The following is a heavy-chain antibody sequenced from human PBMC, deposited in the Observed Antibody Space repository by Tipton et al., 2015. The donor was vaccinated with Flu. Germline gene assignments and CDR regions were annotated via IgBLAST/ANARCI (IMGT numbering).Heavy chain of an antibody. CDR2: IDPKRGDT. CDR1: GHSSTDYH. V-gene: IGHV1-2*06. CDR3: VRVGPDYYYAMDV. J-gene: IGHJ6*02. Sequence: QVQLMQSGPEVKEPGASVKVSCKASGHSSTDYHMHWVRLAPGQGLEWMGRIDPKRGDTKYSQKFQGRVTMTRDTSSSTVYMDLSRLRSDDTAVYYCVRVGPDYYYAMDVWGQGTTVTVSS.